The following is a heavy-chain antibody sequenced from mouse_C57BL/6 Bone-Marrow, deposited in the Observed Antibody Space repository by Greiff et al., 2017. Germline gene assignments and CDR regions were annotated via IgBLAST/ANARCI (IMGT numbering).Heavy chain of an antibody. V-gene: IGHV5-4*03. D-gene: IGHD3-2*02. CDR1: GFTFSSYA. CDR2: ISDGGSYT. J-gene: IGHJ2*01. CDR3: ARGRGQLRLNYFDY. Sequence: EVKLMESGGGLVKPGGSLKLSCAASGFTFSSYAMSWVRQTPEKRLEGVATISDGGSYTYYPDNVKGRFTISRDNAKNNLYLQMSHLKSEETAMYYCARGRGQLRLNYFDYWGQGTTLTVSA.